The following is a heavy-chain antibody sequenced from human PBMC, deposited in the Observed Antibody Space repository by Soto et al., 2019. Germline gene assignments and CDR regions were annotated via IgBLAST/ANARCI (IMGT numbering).Heavy chain of an antibody. V-gene: IGHV3-23*01. J-gene: IGHJ4*02. Sequence: EEQLLESGGGLVQPGGSLRLSCATSGFTFTAHAMSWVRQAPGKGLEWVSGISDTGGGTYYADSVKGRFTISRDTSKNTLYLQMDSLRAEDTAVYYCARSSSSWPHYWGQGTLVTVSS. CDR2: ISDTGGGT. D-gene: IGHD2-2*01. CDR1: GFTFTAHA. CDR3: ARSSSSWPHY.